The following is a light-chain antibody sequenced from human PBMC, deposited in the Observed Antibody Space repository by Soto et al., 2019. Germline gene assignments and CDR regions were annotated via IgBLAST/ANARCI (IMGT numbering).Light chain of an antibody. V-gene: IGLV2-14*01. Sequence: QSARTQPASVSGSPGQSITISCTGTSSDVGGYNYVSWYQQHPGKAPKFMIYDVSNRPSGVSNRFSGSKSGNTASLTISGLQAEDEADYYCSSYTTSNTRQIVLGTGTKVTVL. CDR3: SSYTTSNTRQIV. CDR2: DVS. J-gene: IGLJ1*01. CDR1: SSDVGGYNY.